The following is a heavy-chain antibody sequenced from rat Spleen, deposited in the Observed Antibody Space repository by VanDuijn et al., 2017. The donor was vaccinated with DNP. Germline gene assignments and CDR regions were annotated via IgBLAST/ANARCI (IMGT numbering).Heavy chain of an antibody. J-gene: IGHJ2*01. CDR3: TTAPVYYYDGYYAH. CDR2: ITSSGGST. V-gene: IGHV5-31*01. CDR1: GFTFNKYW. D-gene: IGHD1-12*03. Sequence: EVQLVESGGDLVQPGRSLKLSCVASGFTFNKYWMTWIRQVPGKGLEWVAAITSSGGSTYYPDSVKGRFTISRDNAKSTLYLQMDSLRSEDTATYYCTTAPVYYYDGYYAHWGQGVMVTVAS.